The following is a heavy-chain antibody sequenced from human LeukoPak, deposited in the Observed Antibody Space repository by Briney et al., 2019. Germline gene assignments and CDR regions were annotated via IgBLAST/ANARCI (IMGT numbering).Heavy chain of an antibody. V-gene: IGHV6-1*01. CDR3: ARMLGREAVAGTSEVDWFDP. CDR1: GDSVSSNSAA. Sequence: SQTLSLTCAISGDSVSSNSAAWNWIRQSPSRGLEWLGRTYYRFKWYNDYAVSVKSRITINPDTSKNQFSLQLNSVTPEDTAVYYCARMLGREAVAGTSEVDWFDPWGQGTLVTVSS. D-gene: IGHD6-19*01. J-gene: IGHJ5*02. CDR2: TYYRFKWYN.